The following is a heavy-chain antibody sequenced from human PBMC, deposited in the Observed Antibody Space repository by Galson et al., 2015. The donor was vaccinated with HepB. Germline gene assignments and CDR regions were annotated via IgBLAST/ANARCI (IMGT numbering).Heavy chain of an antibody. CDR2: IYSSGTT. Sequence: SLRLSCAASGFTFSSYAMNWVRQAPGKGLEWVSIIYSSGTTYYADSVKGRFTISRDSSKNILFLQMDSVRADDTAVYFCTRVPYGAARMYYFDYWGQGTRVTVSS. CDR3: TRVPYGAARMYYFDY. D-gene: IGHD6-6*01. J-gene: IGHJ4*02. V-gene: IGHV3-66*01. CDR1: GFTFSSYA.